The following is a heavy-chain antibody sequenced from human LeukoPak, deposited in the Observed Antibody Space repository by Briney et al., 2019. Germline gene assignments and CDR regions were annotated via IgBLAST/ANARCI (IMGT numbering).Heavy chain of an antibody. Sequence: SETLSLTCTVSGGSLSSSSYYWGWVRQPPGRGLEWLGSIYYSGSTYYNPSLKGRVTISVDTSKNQFSLKLSSVTAADTAVYYCARLTIFGVVILYWGQGTLVTVSS. V-gene: IGHV4-39*07. CDR3: ARLTIFGVVILY. J-gene: IGHJ4*02. CDR1: GGSLSSSSYY. D-gene: IGHD3-3*01. CDR2: IYYSGST.